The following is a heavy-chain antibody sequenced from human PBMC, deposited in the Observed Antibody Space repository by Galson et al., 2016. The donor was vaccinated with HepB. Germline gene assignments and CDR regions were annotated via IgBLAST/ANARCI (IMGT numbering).Heavy chain of an antibody. CDR1: GYTFTSYD. J-gene: IGHJ5*02. V-gene: IGHV1-8*01. CDR2: MNPNSGNT. CDR3: ARYAKGGSDP. Sequence: SVKVSCKASGYTFTSYDINWVRQATGQGLEWMGWMNPNSGNTGYAQKFQGRVTMTGNNSISTAYMELSSLGSEDTAVSYCARYAKGGSDPWGQGTLVTVSS.